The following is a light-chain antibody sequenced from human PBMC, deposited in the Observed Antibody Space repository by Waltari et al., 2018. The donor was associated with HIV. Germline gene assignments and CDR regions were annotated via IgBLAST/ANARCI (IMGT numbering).Light chain of an antibody. Sequence: DIVMTQFPNSLAVSLGERATMRCRSSQSVFYSPSNKNFLSWYQQKSGQPPRLLIYWASTRENGVPDRFTGSGSGADFTLTISNLQPEDVATYYCQQYYGKFLTFGQGTKVEV. V-gene: IGKV4-1*01. CDR3: QQYYGKFLT. CDR1: QSVFYSPSNKNF. CDR2: WAS. J-gene: IGKJ1*01.